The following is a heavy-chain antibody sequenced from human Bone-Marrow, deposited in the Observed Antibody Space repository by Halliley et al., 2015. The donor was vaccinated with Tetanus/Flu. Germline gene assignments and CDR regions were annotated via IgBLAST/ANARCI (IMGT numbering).Heavy chain of an antibody. CDR3: ATFSSIDLYYYYGMDV. CDR2: ISGYNGNT. Sequence: QMQLVQSGGEVKKPGASVKVSCKASGYTFSSYGITWVRQAPGQGLEWMGWISGYNGNTNYAQKLQGRVTMTTDTSTSTAYMELKSLRSDDTAVYYCATFSSIDLYYYYGMDVWGQGTTVTVSS. CDR1: GYTFSSYG. J-gene: IGHJ6*02. D-gene: IGHD2-2*01. V-gene: IGHV1-18*01.